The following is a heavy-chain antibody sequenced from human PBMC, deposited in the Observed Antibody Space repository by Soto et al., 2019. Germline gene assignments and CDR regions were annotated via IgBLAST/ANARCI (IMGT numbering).Heavy chain of an antibody. V-gene: IGHV3-23*01. CDR2: ISGSGGST. Sequence: GSLRLSCAASGFTFSSYAMSWVRQAPGKGLEWVSAISGSGGSTYYADSVKGRFTISRDNSKNTLYLQMNSLRAEDTAVYYCAKGMVRGVETAADAFDIWGQGTMVTVSS. J-gene: IGHJ3*02. D-gene: IGHD3-10*01. CDR3: AKGMVRGVETAADAFDI. CDR1: GFTFSSYA.